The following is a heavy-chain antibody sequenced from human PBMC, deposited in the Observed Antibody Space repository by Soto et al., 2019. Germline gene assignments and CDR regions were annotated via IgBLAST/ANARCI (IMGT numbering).Heavy chain of an antibody. CDR3: ARGRYYYDSSGYYSDY. V-gene: IGHV1-69*01. D-gene: IGHD3-22*01. CDR1: GGTFSSYA. CDR2: IIPIFGTA. J-gene: IGHJ4*02. Sequence: QVQLVQSGAEVKKPGSSVKVSCKASGGTFSSYAISWVRQAPGQGLEWMGGIIPIFGTADYAQKFQGRVTITADESTSTAYMELSSLRSEDTAVYYCARGRYYYDSSGYYSDYWGQGTLVTVSS.